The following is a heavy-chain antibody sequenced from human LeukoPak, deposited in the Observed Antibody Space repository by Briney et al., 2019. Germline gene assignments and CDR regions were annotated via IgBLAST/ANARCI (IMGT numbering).Heavy chain of an antibody. CDR2: ISSSGSTI. CDR1: GFTFSSYE. J-gene: IGHJ3*02. CDR3: IAAPRGSYSEGFAFDI. V-gene: IGHV3-48*03. Sequence: GGSLRLSCAASGFTFSSYEMNWVRQAPGKGLEWVSYISSSGSTIYYADSVKGRFTISRDNAKNSLYLQMNSLRAEDTAVYYCIAAPRGSYSEGFAFDIWGQGTMVTVSS. D-gene: IGHD1-26*01.